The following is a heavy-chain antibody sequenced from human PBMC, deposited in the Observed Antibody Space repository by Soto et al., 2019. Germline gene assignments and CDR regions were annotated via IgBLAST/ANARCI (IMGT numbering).Heavy chain of an antibody. CDR3: AKSKELGVSAPDH. CDR2: IYTGDST. Sequence: PGGSMRLSCAASGFTFSGHWMHWVRQAPGKGLEWVSVIYTGDSTYYADSVKDRFTISRDSSKNTLYLQMNSLRVEDTAVYYCAKSKELGVSAPDHWGQGTLVTVSS. V-gene: IGHV3-66*01. J-gene: IGHJ4*02. D-gene: IGHD1-26*01. CDR1: GFTFSGHW.